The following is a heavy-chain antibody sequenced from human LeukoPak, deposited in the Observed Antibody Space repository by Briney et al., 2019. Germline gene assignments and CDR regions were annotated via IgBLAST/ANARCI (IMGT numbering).Heavy chain of an antibody. CDR2: ISGSGGST. CDR3: PKSPSLRRTTYFDY. D-gene: IGHD4-11*01. CDR1: GFTFSSYA. J-gene: IGHJ4*02. V-gene: IGHV3-23*01. Sequence: AGGSLGLSCAASGFTFSSYAMSWVRHAPGKGLEWVSAISGSGGSTYYADSVKGRFTISRDNSKNTLYLQMNSLRAEDTAVYYCPKSPSLRRTTYFDYWGQGTLVTVSS.